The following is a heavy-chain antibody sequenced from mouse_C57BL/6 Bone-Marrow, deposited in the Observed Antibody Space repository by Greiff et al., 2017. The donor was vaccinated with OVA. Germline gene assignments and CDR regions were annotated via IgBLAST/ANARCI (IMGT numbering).Heavy chain of an antibody. Sequence: EVMLVESGGGLVKPGGSLKLSCAASGFTFSSYAMSWVRQTPEKRLEWVATISDGGSYTYYPDNVKGRFTISRDNAKDNLYLQMSHLKSEDTAMYYGARDSYGYDGYYAMDYRGQGTSVTVSA. J-gene: IGHJ4*01. CDR2: ISDGGSYT. V-gene: IGHV5-4*01. CDR3: ARDSYGYDGYYAMDY. CDR1: GFTFSSYA. D-gene: IGHD2-2*01.